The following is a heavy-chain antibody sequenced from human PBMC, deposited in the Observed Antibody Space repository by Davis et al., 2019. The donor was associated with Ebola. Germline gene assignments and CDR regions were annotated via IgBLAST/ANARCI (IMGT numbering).Heavy chain of an antibody. Sequence: PSVTLSLTCTVSGFSISRHHWSWILQPPGKRLEWIGSIYYTGSAYYNSSLASRATISVDTSKNQFSLKLTSVTAADTAMYYCSERGSSVWGQGTLVTVSS. V-gene: IGHV4-59*03. CDR3: SERGSSV. D-gene: IGHD3-10*01. CDR2: IYYTGSA. J-gene: IGHJ4*02. CDR1: GFSISRHH.